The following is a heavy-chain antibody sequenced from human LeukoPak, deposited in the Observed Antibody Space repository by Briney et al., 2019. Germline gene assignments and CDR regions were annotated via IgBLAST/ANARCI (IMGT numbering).Heavy chain of an antibody. V-gene: IGHV4-31*03. CDR3: ARTPGIAVAGLFDY. Sequence: SETLSLTCTVSGGSISSGGYYWSWIRQHPGKGLEWIGYIYYSGSTYYNPSLKSRVTISVDTSKNQFSLKLSSVTAADTAVYYCARTPGIAVAGLFDYWGQGTLVTVSS. CDR1: GGSISSGGYY. J-gene: IGHJ4*02. D-gene: IGHD6-19*01. CDR2: IYYSGST.